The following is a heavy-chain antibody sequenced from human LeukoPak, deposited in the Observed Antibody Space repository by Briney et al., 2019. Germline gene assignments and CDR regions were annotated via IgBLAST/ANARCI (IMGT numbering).Heavy chain of an antibody. Sequence: GGSLRLSCSASGFTFSSYAMHWVRQAPGKGLEYVSAISSNGGSRYYADSVKGRFTISRDNSENTLYLQMSSLRAEDTAVYYCVVQGWVFRAPTQYYFDHWGQGTLVTVSS. CDR3: VVQGWVFRAPTQYYFDH. CDR2: ISSNGGSR. D-gene: IGHD1-1*01. CDR1: GFTFSSYA. V-gene: IGHV3-64D*06. J-gene: IGHJ4*02.